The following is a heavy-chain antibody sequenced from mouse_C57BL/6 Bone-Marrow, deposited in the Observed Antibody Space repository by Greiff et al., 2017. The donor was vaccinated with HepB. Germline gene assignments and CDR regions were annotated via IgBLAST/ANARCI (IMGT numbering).Heavy chain of an antibody. J-gene: IGHJ4*01. CDR1: GFSLTSYG. Sequence: QVQLKESGPGLVQPSQSLSITCTVSGFSLTSYGVHWVRQSPGKGLEWLGVIGSGGSTDYNAAFISRLSISKANSKSQGFFKMKSLQADDTAIYYCARGGVTTLYAMDYWGQGTSVTVSS. V-gene: IGHV2-2*01. D-gene: IGHD2-5*01. CDR2: IGSGGST. CDR3: ARGGVTTLYAMDY.